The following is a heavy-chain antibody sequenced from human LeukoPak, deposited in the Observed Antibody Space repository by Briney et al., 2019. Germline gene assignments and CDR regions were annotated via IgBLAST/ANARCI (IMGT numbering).Heavy chain of an antibody. CDR3: AREADNTMVRGASFDQ. CDR1: GFTFTRSA. Sequence: SVKVSCKASGFTFTRSAMQWVRQARGERVEWIGWTVVGSGNTNYAQKFQERVTITRDMSTSTAYMELSSLRSEDTAVYFCAREADNTMVRGASFDQWGQGTLVTVSS. CDR2: TVVGSGNT. J-gene: IGHJ4*02. D-gene: IGHD3-10*01. V-gene: IGHV1-58*02.